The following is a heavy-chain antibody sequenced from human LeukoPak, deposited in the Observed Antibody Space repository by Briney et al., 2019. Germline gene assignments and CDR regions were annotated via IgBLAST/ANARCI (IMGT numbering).Heavy chain of an antibody. CDR2: ISWNSGSI. D-gene: IGHD3-22*01. CDR3: AKDSASSGYSIDY. CDR1: GFTFDDYA. V-gene: IGHV3-9*03. J-gene: IGHJ4*02. Sequence: PGGSLRLSCAASGFTFDDYAMHWVRQAPGKGLEWVSGISWNSGSIGYADSVKGRFTISRDNAKNSLYLQMNSLRAEDMALYYCAKDSASSGYSIDYWGQGTLVTVSS.